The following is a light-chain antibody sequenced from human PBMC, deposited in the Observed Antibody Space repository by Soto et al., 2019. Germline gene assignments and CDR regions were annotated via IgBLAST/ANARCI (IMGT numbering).Light chain of an antibody. J-gene: IGKJ2*01. CDR2: DAS. CDR1: QTISSS. CDR3: HQYKSYSPYT. V-gene: IGKV1-5*01. Sequence: EIQMTQSPPTLSASIGERVIITCRASQTISSSLAWYQQKPGQAPKLLIYDASSLESGVPSRFSGSGSGTEFTLTNSSLQPDDFATYYCHQYKSYSPYTFAQGTKLEIK.